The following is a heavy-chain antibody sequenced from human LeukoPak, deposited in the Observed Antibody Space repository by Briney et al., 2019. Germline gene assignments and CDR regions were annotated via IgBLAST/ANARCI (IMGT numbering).Heavy chain of an antibody. V-gene: IGHV1-46*01. D-gene: IGHD3-22*01. CDR1: GGTFSNYV. Sequence: ASVKVSCKASGGTFSNYVISWVRQAPGQGLEWMGIINPSGGSTSYAQKFQGRVTMTRDMSTSTVYMELSSLRSEDTAVYYCASYDSSGYFAFDIWGQGTMVTVSS. J-gene: IGHJ3*02. CDR3: ASYDSSGYFAFDI. CDR2: INPSGGST.